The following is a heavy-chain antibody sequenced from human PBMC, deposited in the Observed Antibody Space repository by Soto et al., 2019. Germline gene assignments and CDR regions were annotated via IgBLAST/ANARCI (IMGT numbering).Heavy chain of an antibody. CDR1: GGTFSSYA. CDR2: IIPIFGTV. V-gene: IGHV1-69*13. CDR3: ARALTGYSSGWPDNWFDP. Sequence: SVKVSCKASGGTFSSYAISWVRQAPGQGLEWMGGIIPIFGTVNYAQKFQGRVTITADESTSTAYMELSSLRSEDTAVYYCARALTGYSSGWPDNWFDPWGQGTLVTVSS. D-gene: IGHD6-19*01. J-gene: IGHJ5*02.